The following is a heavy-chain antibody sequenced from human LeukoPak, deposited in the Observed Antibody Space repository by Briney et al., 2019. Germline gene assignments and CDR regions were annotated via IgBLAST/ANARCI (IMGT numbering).Heavy chain of an antibody. V-gene: IGHV1-18*01. CDR2: ISAYNGNT. D-gene: IGHD2-15*01. CDR3: ARDISCSGGSCYVRGAFDI. Sequence: ASVKVSCKASGYTFTSYGISWVRQAPGQGVEWMGWISAYNGNTNYAQKLQDRVTMTTDTSTSTAYMELRSLRSDDTAVYYCARDISCSGGSCYVRGAFDIWGQGTMVTVSS. CDR1: GYTFTSYG. J-gene: IGHJ3*02.